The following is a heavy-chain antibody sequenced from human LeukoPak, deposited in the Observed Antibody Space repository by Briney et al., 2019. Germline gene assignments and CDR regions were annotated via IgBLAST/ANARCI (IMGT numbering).Heavy chain of an antibody. V-gene: IGHV3-11*01. CDR3: ARDQPDLEPHYYDSSGYYLGAI. D-gene: IGHD3-22*01. CDR2: ISCCGSTI. Sequence: GGSLRLSCSASGFTFSDYFMGWVRQAPGKGLGGVSYISCCGSTIYYADSVKGRFTNSRDNAKNSPYLQMNSLRAEDTAVYYCARDQPDLEPHYYDSSGYYLGAIWGQGTMVTVSS. J-gene: IGHJ3*02. CDR1: GFTFSDYF.